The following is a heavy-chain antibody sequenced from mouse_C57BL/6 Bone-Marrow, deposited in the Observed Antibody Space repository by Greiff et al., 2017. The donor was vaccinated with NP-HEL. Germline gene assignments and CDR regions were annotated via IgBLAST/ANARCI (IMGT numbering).Heavy chain of an antibody. J-gene: IGHJ1*03. CDR3: ARYALTAYWYFEV. D-gene: IGHD4-1*01. V-gene: IGHV7-1*01. Sequence: EVMLVESGGGLVQSGRSLRLSCATSGFTFSAFYMEWVRQAPGKGLEWIAASRNKANDYTTEYSASVKGRFIVSRDTSQSILYLQMNALRAEDTAIYYCARYALTAYWYFEVWGTGTSVTVSS. CDR1: GFTFSAFY. CDR2: SRNKANDYTT.